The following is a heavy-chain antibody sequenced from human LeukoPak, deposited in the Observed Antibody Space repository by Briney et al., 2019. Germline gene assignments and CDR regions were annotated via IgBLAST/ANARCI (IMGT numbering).Heavy chain of an antibody. Sequence: PSQTLSLTCTVSGGSISSGDYFWNWIRQPPGKGLEWIGYIYYSGSTYYNPSLKSRVSISVDTSKNQFSLKLSSVTAADTAVYYCAREGMATINYWGQGTLVTVSS. V-gene: IGHV4-30-4*08. D-gene: IGHD5-24*01. CDR2: IYYSGST. J-gene: IGHJ4*02. CDR1: GGSISSGDYF. CDR3: AREGMATINY.